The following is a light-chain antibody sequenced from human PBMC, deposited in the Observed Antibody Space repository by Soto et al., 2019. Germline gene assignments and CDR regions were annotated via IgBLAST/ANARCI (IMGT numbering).Light chain of an antibody. CDR2: GAS. CDR1: QSVSTN. Sequence: EIVMTQSPATLSVSPGERATFSCRASQSVSTNFAWYLQKPGQAPRLLIYGASTRATAVPARFTASGSGTEFTLSISSLQSDDFGVYYCQQYDTWPRTFGQGTKVDIK. V-gene: IGKV3-15*01. J-gene: IGKJ1*01. CDR3: QQYDTWPRT.